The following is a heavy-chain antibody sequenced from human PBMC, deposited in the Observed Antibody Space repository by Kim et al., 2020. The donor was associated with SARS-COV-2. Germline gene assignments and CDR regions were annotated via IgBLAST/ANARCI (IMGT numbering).Heavy chain of an antibody. CDR2: ISYEGSNK. CDR3: AKDLTPPSSGAFDY. CDR1: GFTFSSYG. D-gene: IGHD7-27*01. Sequence: GGSLRLSCEASGFTFSSYGMHWVRQAPGKGMEWVAVISYEGSNKYYADSVKGRFTISRDNSKNTLYWQMNSLRAEDTAVYYCAKDLTPPSSGAFDYWGQGTLVTVSS. J-gene: IGHJ4*02. V-gene: IGHV3-30*18.